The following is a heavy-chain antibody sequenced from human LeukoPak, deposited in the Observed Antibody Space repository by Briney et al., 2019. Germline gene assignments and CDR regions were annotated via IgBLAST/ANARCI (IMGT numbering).Heavy chain of an antibody. CDR1: GGSISSYY. CDR3: ARGGIVVVPAAPDDAFDI. Sequence: SETLSLTCTVAGGSISSYYWSWIRQPPGKGLEWIGYIYYRGSTNYNPSLKSRVTISVDTSKNQFSLKLSSVTAADTAVYYCARGGIVVVPAAPDDAFDIWGQGTMVTVSS. V-gene: IGHV4-59*01. CDR2: IYYRGST. J-gene: IGHJ3*02. D-gene: IGHD2-2*01.